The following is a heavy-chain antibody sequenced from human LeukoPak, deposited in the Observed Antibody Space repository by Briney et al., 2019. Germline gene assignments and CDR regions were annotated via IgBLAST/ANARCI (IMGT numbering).Heavy chain of an antibody. D-gene: IGHD4-11*01. CDR2: ISPGDSDT. Sequence: GESLQISCKGSGYIFTSYWIGWVRQMPGKGLEWMGIISPGDSDTRYSPSFQGQVTILAGKSISTACLQWSSLKASDTAMYYCARRSNYASDYWGQGTLVTVSS. CDR3: ARRSNYASDY. V-gene: IGHV5-51*01. CDR1: GYIFTSYW. J-gene: IGHJ4*02.